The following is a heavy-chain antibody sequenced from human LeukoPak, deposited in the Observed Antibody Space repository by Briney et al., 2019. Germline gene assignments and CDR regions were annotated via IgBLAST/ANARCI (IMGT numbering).Heavy chain of an antibody. D-gene: IGHD2-2*01. V-gene: IGHV3-64*02. J-gene: IGHJ4*02. CDR2: ISSSDGST. CDR1: GFTFSLYA. Sequence: GGSLRLSCIVSGFTFSLYAMHWVRQAPGKGLEYVSAISSSDGSTYYADSVKGRFTISRDNSKDTLYLQMGSLRPEDMGVYYCVREERGQAMDYWGQGTLVTVSS. CDR3: VREERGQAMDY.